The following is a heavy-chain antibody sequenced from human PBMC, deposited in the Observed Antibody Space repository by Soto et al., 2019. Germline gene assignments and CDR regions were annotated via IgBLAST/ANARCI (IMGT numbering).Heavy chain of an antibody. CDR1: GYRFTSYW. V-gene: IGHV5-10-1*01. CDR2: IDPSESYT. D-gene: IGHD6-6*01. CDR3: SRQISATSTLIDY. Sequence: PGESMKISCKGSGYRFTSYWISWVRQMPGKGLEWMGRIDPSESYTNYSPSFQGHVTISVDKSITTAYLQWSSLEASDTAIYYCSRQISATSTLIDYWGQGTLVTVSS. J-gene: IGHJ4*02.